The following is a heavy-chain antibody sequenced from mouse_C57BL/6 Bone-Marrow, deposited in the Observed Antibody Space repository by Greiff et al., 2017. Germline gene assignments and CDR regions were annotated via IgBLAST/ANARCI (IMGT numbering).Heavy chain of an antibody. CDR2: IDPEIGDT. V-gene: IGHV14-4*01. Sequence: VQLLQSGAELVRPGASVKLSCTASGFNIKDDYIHWVKQRPEQGLEWIGWIDPEIGDTESASKFQGKATITSDTASNTAYLQLSSLTSEDTAVYYCSSFDGNYFDFWGQGTPLTVAS. D-gene: IGHD2-3*01. CDR3: SSFDGNYFDF. J-gene: IGHJ2*01. CDR1: GFNIKDDY.